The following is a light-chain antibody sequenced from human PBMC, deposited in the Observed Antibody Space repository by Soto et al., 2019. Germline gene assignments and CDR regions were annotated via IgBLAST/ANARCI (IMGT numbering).Light chain of an antibody. CDR1: QSVGTW. CDR3: QLYNRNTWS. CDR2: GAS. V-gene: IGKV1-5*01. J-gene: IGKJ1*01. Sequence: DIEMNQSQTTLSSSVGVRVTITCRASQSVGTWVAWYQQKPGKAPKLLIYGASNLESGVPSRFSGSGSGTEFTLTITTLQPDDFATYFCQLYNRNTWSFGPGTKVDI.